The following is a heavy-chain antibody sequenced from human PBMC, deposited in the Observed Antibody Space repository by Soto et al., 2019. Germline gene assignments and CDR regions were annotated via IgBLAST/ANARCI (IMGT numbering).Heavy chain of an antibody. CDR3: AHSMYSGSQTPFDY. CDR2: IYWNDDK. D-gene: IGHD1-26*01. CDR1: GFSLSTSGVG. J-gene: IGHJ4*02. Sequence: SGPTLVNPTQTLTLTCTFSGFSLSTSGVGVGWIRQPPGKALEWLALIYWNDDKRYSPSLKSSLTITKDTSKNQVVLTMTNMDPVATATYYCAHSMYSGSQTPFDYWGQGTLVTVSS. V-gene: IGHV2-5*01.